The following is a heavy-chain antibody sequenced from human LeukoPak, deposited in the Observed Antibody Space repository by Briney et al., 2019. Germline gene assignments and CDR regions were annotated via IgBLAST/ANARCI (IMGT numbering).Heavy chain of an antibody. CDR3: ARGAGYDFWSGYYGGFDP. CDR2: IYYSGST. Sequence: SETLSLTCTVSSGSISSSSYYWGWIRQPPGKGLEWIGSIYYSGSTYYNPSLKSRVTISVDTSKNQFSLKLSSVTAADTAVYYCARGAGYDFWSGYYGGFDPWGQGTLVTVSS. V-gene: IGHV4-39*07. D-gene: IGHD3-3*01. J-gene: IGHJ5*02. CDR1: SGSISSSSYY.